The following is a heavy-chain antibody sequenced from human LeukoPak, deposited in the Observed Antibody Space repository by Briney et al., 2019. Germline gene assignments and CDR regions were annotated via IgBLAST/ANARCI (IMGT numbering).Heavy chain of an antibody. CDR3: ARVAYSSGYYYLDY. CDR1: GASISSYY. Sequence: SETLSLTCTVSGASISSYYWSWIRQPPGKGLEWIGDIYYSGSTNSNPSLKSRVTISVDTPRNQFSLKLSSVTAADTAGYYCARVAYSSGYYYLDYWGQGTLVTVSS. D-gene: IGHD3-22*01. V-gene: IGHV4-59*08. CDR2: IYYSGST. J-gene: IGHJ4*02.